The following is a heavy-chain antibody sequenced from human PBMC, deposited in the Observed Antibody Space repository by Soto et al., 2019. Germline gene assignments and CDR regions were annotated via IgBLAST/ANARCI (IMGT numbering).Heavy chain of an antibody. V-gene: IGHV6-1*01. Sequence: QVQLQLSGPGLVTPSQTLSLTCAISGDSVSSNSAGWNWIRQTPSRGLEWLGRTYYRSKWYFNYAVSVERRITITPDTSKNQFSLRLSSVPPDDTAVYYCARGSWDDVSGHYYRDGWGKGTTVTVSS. CDR3: ARGSWDDVSGHYYRDG. CDR1: GDSVSSNSAG. CDR2: TYYRSKWYF. D-gene: IGHD1-1*01. J-gene: IGHJ6*03.